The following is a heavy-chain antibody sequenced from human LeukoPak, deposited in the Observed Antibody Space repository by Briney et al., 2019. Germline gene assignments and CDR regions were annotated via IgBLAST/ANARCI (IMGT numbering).Heavy chain of an antibody. J-gene: IGHJ4*02. CDR1: GGSIRSGDYY. CDR2: IYYSGST. CDR3: ARGARAGYNLEPFDY. V-gene: IGHV4-30-4*01. Sequence: SETLSLTCTVSGGSIRSGDYYWSWIRQPPGKGLEWIGYIYYSGSTKYNPSLKSRVTISVDTSKNQFSLKLSSVTAADTAVYYCARGARAGYNLEPFDYWGQGTLVTVSS. D-gene: IGHD5-24*01.